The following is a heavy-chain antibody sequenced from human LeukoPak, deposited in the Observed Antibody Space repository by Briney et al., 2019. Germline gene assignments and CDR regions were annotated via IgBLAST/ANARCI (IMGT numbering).Heavy chain of an antibody. V-gene: IGHV4-39*01. D-gene: IGHD6-19*01. CDR3: ARHKSPIAVATYFDY. Sequence: SEALSLPFSVSDGSINRYYWGWIRQPPGKGLEWSGSIYYSGSTYHNPSLKSRVTISVDTSKNQFSLQLSSVTAADPAVYYCARHKSPIAVATYFDYWGQGTLVTVSS. J-gene: IGHJ4*02. CDR2: IYYSGST. CDR1: DGSINRYY.